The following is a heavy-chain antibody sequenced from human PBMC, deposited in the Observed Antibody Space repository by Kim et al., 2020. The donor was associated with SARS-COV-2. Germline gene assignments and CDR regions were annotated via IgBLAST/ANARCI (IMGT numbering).Heavy chain of an antibody. Sequence: GESLKISCKGSGYSFTSYWIGWVRQMPGKGLEWMGIIYPGDSDTRYSPSFQGQVTISADKSISTAYLQWRSLKASDTAMYYCARHPSYYDSSGSNSYYYYGMDVWGQGTTVTVSS. CDR2: IYPGDSDT. CDR3: ARHPSYYDSSGSNSYYYYGMDV. D-gene: IGHD3-22*01. V-gene: IGHV5-51*01. J-gene: IGHJ6*02. CDR1: GYSFTSYW.